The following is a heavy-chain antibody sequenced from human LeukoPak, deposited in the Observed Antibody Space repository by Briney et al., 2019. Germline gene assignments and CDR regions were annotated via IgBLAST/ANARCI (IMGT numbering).Heavy chain of an antibody. V-gene: IGHV1-18*01. CDR3: AKTHNHAFYI. CDR2: VSASDGNA. Sequence: GASVKVSCWAAGYTFISYGFTWVRQAAGRGLEWMGWVSASDGNANYAQKFRDRVTMTTDTSTSTVYMELGSLTSDDTAVYYCAKTHNHAFYIWGQGTMVTVSS. J-gene: IGHJ3*02. CDR1: GYTFISYG. D-gene: IGHD4-23*01.